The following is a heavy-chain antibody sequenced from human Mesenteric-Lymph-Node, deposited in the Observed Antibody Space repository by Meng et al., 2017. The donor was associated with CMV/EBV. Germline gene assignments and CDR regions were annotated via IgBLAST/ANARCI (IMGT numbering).Heavy chain of an antibody. CDR2: IIPILGIA. Sequence: SVKVSCKASGGTFSSYAISWVRQAPGQGLEWMGGIIPILGIANYAQKFQGRVTITADKSTSTAYMELSSLRSEDTAVYYCAADSGATSRGGRYYGMDVWGQGTTVTVSS. CDR1: GGTFSSYA. CDR3: AADSGATSRGGRYYGMDV. D-gene: IGHD4-17*01. V-gene: IGHV1-69*10. J-gene: IGHJ6*02.